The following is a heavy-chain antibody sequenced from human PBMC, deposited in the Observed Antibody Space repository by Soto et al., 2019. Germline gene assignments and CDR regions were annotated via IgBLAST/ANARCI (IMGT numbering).Heavy chain of an antibody. V-gene: IGHV3-23*01. CDR1: GFTFSSYA. Sequence: EVQLLESGGGLVQPGGSLRLSCAASGFTFSSYAMSWVRQAPGKGLEWVSAISGSGGSTYYADSVKGRFTISRDNSKNTLYLQVNSLRAEDTAVYYCAIGERINMVRGPFDYWGQGTLVTVSS. D-gene: IGHD3-10*01. J-gene: IGHJ4*02. CDR3: AIGERINMVRGPFDY. CDR2: ISGSGGST.